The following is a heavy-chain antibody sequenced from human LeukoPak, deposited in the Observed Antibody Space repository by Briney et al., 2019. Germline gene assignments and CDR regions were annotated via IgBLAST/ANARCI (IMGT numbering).Heavy chain of an antibody. Sequence: SETLSLTCTVSGGSISSYYWSWIRQPAGKGLEWIGRIYTSGSTNYNPSLESRVTMSVDTSKNQFSLKLSSVTAADTAVYYCAKRQGPKNGSYDYFDPWGRGTLVTVSS. CDR1: GGSISSYY. V-gene: IGHV4-4*07. CDR3: AKRQGPKNGSYDYFDP. D-gene: IGHD1-26*01. J-gene: IGHJ5*02. CDR2: IYTSGST.